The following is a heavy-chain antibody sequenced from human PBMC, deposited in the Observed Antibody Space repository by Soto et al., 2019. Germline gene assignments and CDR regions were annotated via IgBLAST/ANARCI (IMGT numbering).Heavy chain of an antibody. CDR1: GFAFNTYS. D-gene: IGHD3-9*01. J-gene: IGHJ6*03. CDR3: VRDLGRYFRSGYMDL. Sequence: EVQLVESGGGLVKPGGSLRLSCTASGFAFNTYSMNWVRQAPGKGLEWVSSINEDSTYIYYADSLRGRITISRDNAKDSLFLQMNSLRPDDTAVYSCVRDLGRYFRSGYMDLWGDGATVTVSS. CDR2: INEDSTYI. V-gene: IGHV3-21*02.